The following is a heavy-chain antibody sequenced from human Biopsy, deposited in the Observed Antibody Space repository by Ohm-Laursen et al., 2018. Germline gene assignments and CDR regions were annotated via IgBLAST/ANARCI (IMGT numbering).Heavy chain of an antibody. V-gene: IGHV4-30-4*02. D-gene: IGHD3-22*01. CDR1: GDSMRSGSYF. J-gene: IGHJ3*02. Sequence: PSDTLSLTCFVSGDSMRSGSYFWTWIRQHPGKGLEWIGDVSFSGRSNYNPSLESRLRMSIDTSMNQFSLSLNSVTAADTAAYFCARDRTYRRDLSGSQGVFEMWGQGIMVTVSS. CDR3: ARDRTYRRDLSGSQGVFEM. CDR2: VSFSGRS.